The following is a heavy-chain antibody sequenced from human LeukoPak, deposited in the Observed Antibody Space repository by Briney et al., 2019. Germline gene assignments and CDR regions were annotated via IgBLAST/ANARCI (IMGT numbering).Heavy chain of an antibody. V-gene: IGHV4-61*02. CDR3: ASSLVEMATIKGVDY. CDR2: IYTSGST. D-gene: IGHD5-24*01. Sequence: PSETLSLTCTVSGGSISSGSYYWSWIRQPAGKGLEWIGRIYTSGSTNYNPSLKSRVTISVDTSKNQFSLKLSSVTAADTAVYYCASSLVEMATIKGVDYWGQGTLVTVSS. CDR1: GGSISSGSYY. J-gene: IGHJ4*02.